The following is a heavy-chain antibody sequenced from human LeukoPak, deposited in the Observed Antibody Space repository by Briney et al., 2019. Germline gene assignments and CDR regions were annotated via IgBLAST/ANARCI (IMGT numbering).Heavy chain of an antibody. CDR3: ARTTHDYDFWSGYSHYYYYYYMDV. CDR1: GGTFSSYA. Sequence: SVKVSCKASGGTFSSYAISWVRQAPGQGLEWMGGIIPVFGTANYAQKFQGRVTITTDESTSTAYMELSSLRSEDTAVYYCARTTHDYDFWSGYSHYYYYYYMDVWGKGTTVTVSS. V-gene: IGHV1-69*05. J-gene: IGHJ6*03. CDR2: IIPVFGTA. D-gene: IGHD3-3*01.